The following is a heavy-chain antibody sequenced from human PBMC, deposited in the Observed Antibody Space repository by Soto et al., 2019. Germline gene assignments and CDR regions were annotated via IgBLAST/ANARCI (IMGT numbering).Heavy chain of an antibody. V-gene: IGHV4-59*08. J-gene: IGHJ4*02. CDR1: GGSMSSFY. CDR2: IYYSGIT. CDR3: ARYYYDSSSPTRYFDQ. Sequence: PSETLSLTCTVSGGSMSSFYWSWIRQPPGKGLEWIGYIYYSGITNYNPSLKSRVTISVDTSKNQFSLKLSSVTAADTAVYYCARYYYDSSSPTRYFDQWGQGTLVTVSS. D-gene: IGHD3-22*01.